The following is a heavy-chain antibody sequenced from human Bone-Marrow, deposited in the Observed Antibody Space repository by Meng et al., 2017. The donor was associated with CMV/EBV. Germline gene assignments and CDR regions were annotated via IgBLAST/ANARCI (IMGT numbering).Heavy chain of an antibody. J-gene: IGHJ6*01. D-gene: IGHD6-13*01. Sequence: GESLKISCAASGFTFSSYSMNWVRQAPGKGLVWVSRINSDGSSTTYADSVKGRFTISRDNAKNTLYLQMKSLRAEDTAVYYCARDFHYRSTWYFHDYYGMDVWGQGTTVTFSS. V-gene: IGHV3-74*01. CDR2: INSDGSST. CDR1: GFTFSSYS. CDR3: ARDFHYRSTWYFHDYYGMDV.